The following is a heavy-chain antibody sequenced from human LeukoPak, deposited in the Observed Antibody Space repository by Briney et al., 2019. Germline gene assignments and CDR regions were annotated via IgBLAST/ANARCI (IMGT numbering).Heavy chain of an antibody. V-gene: IGHV3-9*03. J-gene: IGHJ4*02. CDR1: GFTFDDYA. D-gene: IGHD3-22*01. CDR3: AKAKYDSSGYYYFHY. Sequence: GGSLRLSCAASGFTFDDYAMHWVRQAPGKGLEWVSSISWNSGSIGYADSVKGRFTISRDNAKNSLYLQMNSLRAEDMASYYCAKAKYDSSGYYYFHYWGQGTLVTVSS. CDR2: ISWNSGSI.